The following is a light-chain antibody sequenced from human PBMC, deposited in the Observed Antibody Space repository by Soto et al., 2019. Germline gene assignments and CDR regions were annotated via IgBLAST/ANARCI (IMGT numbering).Light chain of an antibody. J-gene: IGLJ1*01. CDR1: TGAVTSGHY. V-gene: IGLV7-46*01. CDR3: LLSYSGASYV. CDR2: DTS. Sequence: QAVVTQEPSLTVSPGGTVTLTCGSSTGAVTSGHYPYWFQQKPGQAPRTPIYDTSNKHSWTPARFSGSLLGGKAALTLSGAQPEDEAEYYCLLSYSGASYVFGTGTKVTVL.